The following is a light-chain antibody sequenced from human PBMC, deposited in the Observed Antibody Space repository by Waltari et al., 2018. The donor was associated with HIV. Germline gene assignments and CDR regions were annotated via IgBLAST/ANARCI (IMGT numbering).Light chain of an antibody. CDR2: LGS. J-gene: IGKJ4*01. CDR1: QSLLKSNGYSY. V-gene: IGKV2-28*01. CDR3: MQGLETPLP. Sequence: DIVMTQSRLSLPVSPGEPASISCTSSQSLLKSNGYSYLDWFLQKPGQSPQLLLSLGSNRASGVPHRFTASASDADFTLQVSRVVARDVGVYYCMQGLETPLPFGGGTKV.